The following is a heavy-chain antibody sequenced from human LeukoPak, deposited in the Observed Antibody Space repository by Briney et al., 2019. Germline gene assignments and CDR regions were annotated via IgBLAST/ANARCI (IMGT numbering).Heavy chain of an antibody. CDR3: VREGSSGWYHFDY. CDR2: ISSSI. J-gene: IGHJ4*02. CDR1: GFTFSRYS. Sequence: PGGSLRLSCAASGFTFSRYSMNWVRQAPGKGLEWVSYISSSIYYADSEKGRFTISRDNAKNSLYLQMNSLRAEDTAVYYCVREGSSGWYHFDYWGQGTLVTVSS. D-gene: IGHD6-19*01. V-gene: IGHV3-48*01.